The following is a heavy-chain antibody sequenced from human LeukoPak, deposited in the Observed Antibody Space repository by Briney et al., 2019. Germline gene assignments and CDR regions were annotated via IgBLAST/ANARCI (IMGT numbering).Heavy chain of an antibody. Sequence: GGSLRLSCAASGFTFSSYWMSWVRQAPGKGLEWVANIKQDGSEKYYVDSVKGRFTISRDNAKNSLYLQMNSLRTEDTAVYYCARDLFTYDFWSGYKKNAFDIWGQGTMVTVSS. D-gene: IGHD3-3*01. CDR2: IKQDGSEK. CDR1: GFTFSSYW. J-gene: IGHJ3*02. CDR3: ARDLFTYDFWSGYKKNAFDI. V-gene: IGHV3-7*01.